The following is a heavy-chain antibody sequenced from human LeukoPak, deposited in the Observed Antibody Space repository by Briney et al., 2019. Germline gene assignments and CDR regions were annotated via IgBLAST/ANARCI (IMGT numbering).Heavy chain of an antibody. J-gene: IGHJ4*02. Sequence: GGSLRLSCAASGFTFSSYWMHWVRQAPGKGLVWVSRINTDGSSTNYADSVKGRFTISRDNAKNTLYLQMNSLRAEDTAVYCCARAERDSSGYPLYYFDYWGQGTLVTVSS. CDR1: GFTFSSYW. V-gene: IGHV3-74*01. CDR3: ARAERDSSGYPLYYFDY. D-gene: IGHD3-22*01. CDR2: INTDGSST.